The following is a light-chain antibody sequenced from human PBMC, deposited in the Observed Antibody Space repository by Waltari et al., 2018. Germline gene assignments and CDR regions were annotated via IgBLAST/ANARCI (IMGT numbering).Light chain of an antibody. J-gene: IGKJ4*01. Sequence: DIQMTQSPSSLSASVGDRVTITCRASQDISNSLAWFQQKPGKAPKSLIYAVSSLQSGVPSKFSGSGSGTDFTLTISSLQPEDFATYYCQQYNSYPRTFGGGTKVEIK. CDR3: QQYNSYPRT. CDR2: AVS. CDR1: QDISNS. V-gene: IGKV1-16*02.